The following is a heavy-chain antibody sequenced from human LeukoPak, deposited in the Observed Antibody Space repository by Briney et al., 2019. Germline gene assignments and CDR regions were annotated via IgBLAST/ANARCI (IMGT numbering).Heavy chain of an antibody. V-gene: IGHV3-66*04. D-gene: IGHD3-9*01. CDR2: IYSGGST. CDR1: GFTASSNY. CDR3: ARLHYDVLTGPFDY. J-gene: IGHJ4*02. Sequence: GGSLRLSCAASGFTASSNYMSWVRQAPGKGLEWVSVIYSGGSTYYADSVKGRFTISRDNSKNTLYLQMNSLRAEDTAVYYCARLHYDVLTGPFDYWGRGTLVTVSS.